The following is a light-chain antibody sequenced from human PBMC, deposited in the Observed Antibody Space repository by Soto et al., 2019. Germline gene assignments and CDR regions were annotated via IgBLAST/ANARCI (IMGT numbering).Light chain of an antibody. V-gene: IGKV1-39*01. Sequence: DIQMTQSPSSLSASVGDRVTITCRASQTISRNLNWYQQKPGKAPKLLIYAAFSLQSGVPSRFSGSGSGTDSTLAISSLQPEDFATYYCQQSDSIPITFGQGTRLEIK. CDR1: QTISRN. CDR2: AAF. J-gene: IGKJ5*01. CDR3: QQSDSIPIT.